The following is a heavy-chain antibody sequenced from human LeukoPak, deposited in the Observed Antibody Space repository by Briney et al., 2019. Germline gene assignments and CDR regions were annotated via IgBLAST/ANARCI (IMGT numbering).Heavy chain of an antibody. CDR3: AREVSDSRAYYYGMDV. D-gene: IGHD3-22*01. J-gene: IGHJ6*02. Sequence: SETLSLTCTVSGVSISSGGYYWSWLRQHPGKGLEWIGYIYYSGTTYYNPSLKSRVTISVDTSKNQFSLKLSSVTAADTAVYYCAREVSDSRAYYYGMDVWGQGTTVTVSS. CDR2: IYYSGTT. CDR1: GVSISSGGYY. V-gene: IGHV4-31*03.